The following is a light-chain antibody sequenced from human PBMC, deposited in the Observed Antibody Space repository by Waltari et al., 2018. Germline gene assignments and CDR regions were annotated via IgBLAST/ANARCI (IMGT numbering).Light chain of an antibody. V-gene: IGLV2-14*03. Sequence: QSALTQPASVSGSPGQSITISCTGTSSDVGGYNYVSWYQQHPGKAPKLMIYDVDKRPSGVSYRFSGSKSGNTASLTISGRQAEDEADYYCSSYTSSNTVLVGGGTRLTVL. CDR2: DVD. J-gene: IGLJ2*01. CDR1: SSDVGGYNY. CDR3: SSYTSSNTVL.